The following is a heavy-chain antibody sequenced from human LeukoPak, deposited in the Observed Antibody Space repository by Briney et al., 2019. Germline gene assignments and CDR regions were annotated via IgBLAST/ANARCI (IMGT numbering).Heavy chain of an antibody. CDR2: ICCTLGTP. D-gene: IGHD5-12*01. Sequence: TGGSLRLLCAASGYPFNNYYMSWIRQATGKGLEGISYICCTLGTPCYADSVQRQFPISRDNVKNSLYLQMNSLRAEDTAVYYCAREGGDYHNDYRGQPALVTVPS. CDR3: AREGGDYHNDY. V-gene: IGHV3-11*01. J-gene: IGHJ4*02. CDR1: GYPFNNYY.